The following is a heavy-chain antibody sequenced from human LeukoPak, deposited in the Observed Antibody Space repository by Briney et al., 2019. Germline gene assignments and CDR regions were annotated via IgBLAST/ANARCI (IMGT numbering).Heavy chain of an antibody. Sequence: GGSLRLSCAASGFTFSSYGMSWVRQAPGKGLEWVSAISGSGGSTYYADSVKGRFTISRDNSKNTLYLQMNSLRAEDTAVYYCARVRMSYYYDSSGYYYFDYWGQGTLVTVSS. CDR3: ARVRMSYYYDSSGYYYFDY. J-gene: IGHJ4*02. CDR1: GFTFSSYG. D-gene: IGHD3-22*01. CDR2: ISGSGGST. V-gene: IGHV3-23*01.